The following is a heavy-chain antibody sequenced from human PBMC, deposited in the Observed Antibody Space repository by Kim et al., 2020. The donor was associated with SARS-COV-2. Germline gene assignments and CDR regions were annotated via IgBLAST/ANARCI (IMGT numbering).Heavy chain of an antibody. Sequence: GGSLRLSCAASGFTFGDYAMHWVRQAPGKGLEWVSGISWNSGSIGYADSVKGRFTISRDNAKNSLYLQMNSLRAEDTALYYCAKASSWYSSSPLDYWGQGTLVTVSS. CDR3: AKASSWYSSSPLDY. CDR2: ISWNSGSI. V-gene: IGHV3-9*01. J-gene: IGHJ4*02. CDR1: GFTFGDYA. D-gene: IGHD6-6*01.